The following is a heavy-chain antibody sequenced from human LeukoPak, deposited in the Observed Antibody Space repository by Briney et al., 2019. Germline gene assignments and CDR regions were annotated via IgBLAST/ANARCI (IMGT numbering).Heavy chain of an antibody. V-gene: IGHV3-74*03. CDR1: GFTFSSHW. J-gene: IGHJ4*02. D-gene: IGHD3-22*01. CDR3: AREESDYDSRALDY. CDR2: ISSDGRST. Sequence: GGSLRLSCAASGFTFSSHWMHWVRQGPGKGLVWVSRISSDGRSTEYADSVKGRFTISRDNAKSTVYLQMNSLRDEDTAVYYCAREESDYDSRALDYWGQGTLVTVSS.